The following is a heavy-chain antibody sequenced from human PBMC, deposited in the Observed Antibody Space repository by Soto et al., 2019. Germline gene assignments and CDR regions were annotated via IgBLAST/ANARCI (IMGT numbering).Heavy chain of an antibody. J-gene: IGHJ2*01. CDR2: IYHSGST. CDR1: GGSISSSYW. D-gene: IGHD7-27*01. CDR3: ARQLGNPNWYFDL. Sequence: QVQLQESGPGLVKPSGTLSLTCAVSGGSISSSYWWSWVRQPPGKGLEWIGEIYHSGSTNYNPSLRSRVTISVAKSKNQFSLKLSSVTAADTAVYYCARQLGNPNWYFDLWGRGTLVTVSS. V-gene: IGHV4-4*02.